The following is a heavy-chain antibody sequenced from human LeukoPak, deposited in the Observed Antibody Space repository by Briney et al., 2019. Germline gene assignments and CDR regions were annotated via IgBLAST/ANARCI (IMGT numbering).Heavy chain of an antibody. CDR1: GFTFSSYG. Sequence: GGSLRLSCAASGFTFSSYGMHWVRQAPGKGLEWVAVIWYDGSNKYYADSVKGRFTMSRDNSKNTLYLQMNSLRAEDTAVYYCARDLGYYDILTGLLDYWGQGTLVTVSS. J-gene: IGHJ4*02. V-gene: IGHV3-33*01. D-gene: IGHD3-9*01. CDR3: ARDLGYYDILTGLLDY. CDR2: IWYDGSNK.